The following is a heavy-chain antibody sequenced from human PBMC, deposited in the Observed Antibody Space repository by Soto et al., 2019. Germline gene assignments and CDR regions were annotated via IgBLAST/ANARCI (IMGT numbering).Heavy chain of an antibody. Sequence: GGSLRLSCAASGFTFSSYAMSGVRQAPGKGLEWVSAISGSGGSTYYADSEKGRFTISRDNSKNTLYLQMNSLRAEDTAVYYCEKDNRQYQLQLVPAFDIWGQGTMVTVSS. D-gene: IGHD6-13*01. CDR2: ISGSGGST. J-gene: IGHJ3*02. CDR1: GFTFSSYA. V-gene: IGHV3-23*01. CDR3: EKDNRQYQLQLVPAFDI.